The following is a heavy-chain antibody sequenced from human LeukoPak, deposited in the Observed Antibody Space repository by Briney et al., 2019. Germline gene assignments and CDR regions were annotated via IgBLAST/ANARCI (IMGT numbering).Heavy chain of an antibody. CDR2: IYSGGST. J-gene: IGHJ6*02. CDR1: GFTVSSNY. CDR3: AREGAMAPSYGMDV. V-gene: IGHV3-53*05. D-gene: IGHD1-26*01. Sequence: PGGSLRLSCAASGFTVSSNYMSWVRQAPGKGLEWVSVIYSGGSTYYADSVKGRFTISRDNSKNTLYLQMNSLRAEDTAVYYCAREGAMAPSYGMDVWGQGTTVTVSS.